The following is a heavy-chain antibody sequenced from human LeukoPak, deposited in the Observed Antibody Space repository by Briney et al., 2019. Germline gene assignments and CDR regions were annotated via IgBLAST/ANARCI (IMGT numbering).Heavy chain of an antibody. V-gene: IGHV4-34*01. Sequence: SETLSLTCAVYGGSFSTYYWSWIRQPPGKGLEWIGEINHSGFTNYNPSLKSRVTISVDTSKNQFSLTLSSVTAADTAVYYCARTPAMYSSSWYETQGNWFDPWGQGTLVTVSS. D-gene: IGHD6-13*01. CDR2: INHSGFT. J-gene: IGHJ5*02. CDR1: GGSFSTYY. CDR3: ARTPAMYSSSWYETQGNWFDP.